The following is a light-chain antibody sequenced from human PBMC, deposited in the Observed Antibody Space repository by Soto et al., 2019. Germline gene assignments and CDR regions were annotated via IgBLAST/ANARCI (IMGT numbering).Light chain of an antibody. V-gene: IGKV3-15*01. J-gene: IGKJ5*01. CDR1: QSISTN. CDR3: QQYDNWPPIT. CDR2: AAS. Sequence: EIVLTQSPCTLSLSPGERATLSCRASQSISTNLAWYQQKHGQAPRLLLYAASARATGIPARFSGSGSGTEFTLTISSLQSEDFAVYYCQQYDNWPPITFGQGTRLEIK.